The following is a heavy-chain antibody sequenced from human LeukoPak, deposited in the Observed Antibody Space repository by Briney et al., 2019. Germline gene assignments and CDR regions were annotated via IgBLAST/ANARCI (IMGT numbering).Heavy chain of an antibody. Sequence: GGSLRLSCAPCGLTFSSYWVRWVRQAPGGGLVWVSRIHSDGSSTSYADSVGGRFTIHRDDAKSTLDLQTNSLRAEDAAVYYCARSGWPYYFDYWGQGTLVTVSP. CDR2: IHSDGSST. D-gene: IGHD3-22*01. J-gene: IGHJ4*02. V-gene: IGHV3-74*01. CDR1: GLTFSSYW. CDR3: ARSGWPYYFDY.